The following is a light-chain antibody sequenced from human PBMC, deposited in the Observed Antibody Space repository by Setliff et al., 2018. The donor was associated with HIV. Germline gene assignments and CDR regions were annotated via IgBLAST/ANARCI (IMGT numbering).Light chain of an antibody. CDR1: SSNFGTGFD. CDR3: QSYDSSLSAYV. J-gene: IGLJ1*01. V-gene: IGLV1-40*01. CDR2: GNI. Sequence: QSVLTQPPSVSGAPGQRVTISCTGSSSNFGTGFDVHWYQQLPGTAPKLLIYGNINRPSGVPDRFSGSKSGASASLAITGLQAEDEADYYCQSYDSSLSAYVFGTGTRSPS.